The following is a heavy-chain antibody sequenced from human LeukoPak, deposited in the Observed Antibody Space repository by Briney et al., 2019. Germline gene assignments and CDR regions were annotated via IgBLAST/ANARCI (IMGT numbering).Heavy chain of an antibody. J-gene: IGHJ4*02. CDR2: ISGSGGYI. Sequence: GGSLRLSCAASGFTFTNYAMAWVRQAPGKGLKWVSGISGSGGYIYYADSVKGRFTISRDNSKDTLFLQMNSLRAEDTAVYYCAKDRQHSSGSFWGSFDYWGQGTLVTVSS. CDR3: AKDRQHSSGSFWGSFDY. CDR1: GFTFTNYA. V-gene: IGHV3-23*01. D-gene: IGHD3-22*01.